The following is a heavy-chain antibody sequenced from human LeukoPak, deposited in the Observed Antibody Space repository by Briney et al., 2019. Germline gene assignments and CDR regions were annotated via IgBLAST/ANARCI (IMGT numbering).Heavy chain of an antibody. CDR3: ARAGLSRRDAFDI. V-gene: IGHV1-69*13. CDR2: IIPIFGTA. CDR1: GGTFSSYA. J-gene: IGHJ3*02. D-gene: IGHD6-25*01. Sequence: GASVKVSCTASGGTFSSYAISWVRQAPGQGLEWMGGIIPIFGTANYAQKFQGRVTITADESTSTAYMELSSLRSEDTAVYYCARAGLSRRDAFDIWGQGTMVTVSS.